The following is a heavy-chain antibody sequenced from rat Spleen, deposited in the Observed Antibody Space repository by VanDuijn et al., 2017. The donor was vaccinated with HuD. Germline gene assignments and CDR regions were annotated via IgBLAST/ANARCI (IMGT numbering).Heavy chain of an antibody. CDR2: ISPSGGTT. CDR1: GFTFSDYY. D-gene: IGHD1-9*01. V-gene: IGHV5-19*01. J-gene: IGHJ2*01. Sequence: EVQLVESGGGLVQPGRSLKLSCAVSGFTFSDYYMAWVRQAPTKGLEWVASISPSGGTTYYRDSVKGRFTISRDNAKSTLYLQMDSLRSEDTATYYCARGGYTMGISYFDYWGQGVMVTVSS. CDR3: ARGGYTMGISYFDY.